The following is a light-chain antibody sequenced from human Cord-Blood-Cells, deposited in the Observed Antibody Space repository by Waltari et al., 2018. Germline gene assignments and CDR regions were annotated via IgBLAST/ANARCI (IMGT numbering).Light chain of an antibody. CDR3: SSYTSSSTWV. J-gene: IGLJ3*02. CDR2: EVS. CDR1: SSDVGGYNY. Sequence: QSALTQPASVSGSPGQSTTISRTGTSSDVGGYNYVSWYQQHPGKAPKLMIYEVSNRPSGVSNRVSGSKSGNTASLTISGLQAEDEADYYCSSYTSSSTWVFGGGTKLTVL. V-gene: IGLV2-14*03.